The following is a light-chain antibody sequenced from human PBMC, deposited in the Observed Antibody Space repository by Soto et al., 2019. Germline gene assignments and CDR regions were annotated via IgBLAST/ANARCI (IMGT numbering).Light chain of an antibody. Sequence: DLQMTQSPSSLSASVGDRVTITCQASQDISNYLNWYQQKPGKAPKLLIYDASNLETGVPSRFSGSGSGTDFTFTISSLQPEDTATYYCQQYDNPSYTFGQGTKLEIK. CDR2: DAS. CDR1: QDISNY. J-gene: IGKJ2*01. V-gene: IGKV1-33*01. CDR3: QQYDNPSYT.